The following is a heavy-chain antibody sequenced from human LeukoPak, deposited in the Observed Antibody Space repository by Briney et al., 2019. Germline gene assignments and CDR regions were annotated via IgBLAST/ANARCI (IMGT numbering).Heavy chain of an antibody. Sequence: ASVTVSCKTFGYTFTAYYVHWMRQAPGQGLEWMGWINPKSGDTEYAQNFNGRVTMTRDSSIATAYMSMNTLSPDDTAVYYCARDRGPSYDSGIYYQYYFQYWGQGTLVAVSS. CDR1: GYTFTAYY. V-gene: IGHV1-2*02. D-gene: IGHD3-10*01. CDR3: ARDRGPSYDSGIYYQYYFQY. CDR2: INPKSGDT. J-gene: IGHJ4*02.